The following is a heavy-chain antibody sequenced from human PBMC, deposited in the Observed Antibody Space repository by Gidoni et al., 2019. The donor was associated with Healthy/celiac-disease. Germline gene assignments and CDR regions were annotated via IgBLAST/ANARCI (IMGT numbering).Heavy chain of an antibody. V-gene: IGHV4-61*02. D-gene: IGHD3-10*01. CDR3: AREAEERVWFGELFYYGMDV. CDR1: DGSLSSGSYY. CDR2: IYTSGST. Sequence: HVQLQESFPALVTPSPTLSLSCTVSDGSLSSGSYYWSWIRQPAGQGLEWIGRIYTSGSTNYNPSLKSRVTISVDTSKNQFSLKLSSVNAADTAVYYCAREAEERVWFGELFYYGMDVWGQGTTVTVSS. J-gene: IGHJ6*02.